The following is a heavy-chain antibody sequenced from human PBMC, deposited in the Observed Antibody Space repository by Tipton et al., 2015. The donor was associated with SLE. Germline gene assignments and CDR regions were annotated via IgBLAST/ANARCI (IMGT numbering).Heavy chain of an antibody. D-gene: IGHD3-10*01. CDR3: AGRVPSYGMDV. V-gene: IGHV3-23*01. CDR1: GFTFSSYV. CDR2: ISDSGST. J-gene: IGHJ6*02. Sequence: SLRLSCAASGFTFSSYVMSWVRQAPGKGLEWVSGISDSGSTYYADSVKGRFTISRDNSKNTLYLQMNSLKAEDTSVYYCAGRVPSYGMDVWGQGSTVTVSS.